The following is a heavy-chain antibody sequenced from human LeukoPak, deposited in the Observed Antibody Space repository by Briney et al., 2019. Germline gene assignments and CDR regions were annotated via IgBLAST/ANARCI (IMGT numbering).Heavy chain of an antibody. D-gene: IGHD3-10*01. V-gene: IGHV3-30*03. Sequence: GGSLRLSCAASGFSFRNYGIHRVRQAPGKGLEWVAVISYDGSDKHYADFVKGRFTISRDNSKNTLYLQMISLRAEDTAVYYCVGVVRFHNWFDPWGQGTLVIVSS. J-gene: IGHJ5*02. CDR1: GFSFRNYG. CDR3: VGVVRFHNWFDP. CDR2: ISYDGSDK.